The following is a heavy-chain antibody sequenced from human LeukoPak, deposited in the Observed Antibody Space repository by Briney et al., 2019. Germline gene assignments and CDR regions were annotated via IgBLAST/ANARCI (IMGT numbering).Heavy chain of an antibody. CDR1: GGSISDSY. J-gene: IGHJ5*02. V-gene: IGHV4-59*08. D-gene: IGHD4-17*01. Sequence: SETLSLTCTVSGGSISDSYWGWIRHPPGKGLERIGYIYYSGSTKYNPSLMSRVTISIDTSKNQFSLKLSSVSAADSAVYYCARRIQENRMTTANNWFDPWGQGTLVTVSS. CDR3: ARRIQENRMTTANNWFDP. CDR2: IYYSGST.